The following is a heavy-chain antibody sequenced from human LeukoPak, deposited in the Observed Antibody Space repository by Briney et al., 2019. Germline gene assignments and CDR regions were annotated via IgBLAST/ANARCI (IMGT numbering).Heavy chain of an antibody. Sequence: PGGSLRLSCAASGFTFSSYAMSWVRQAPGKGLEWVSALSASGGNTYYADSVKGRFTISRDNSKNTLSLQMNSLRAKDTAVYYCAKIYCSTTSCQYFDYWGQGTLVTVSS. CDR2: LSASGGNT. D-gene: IGHD2-2*01. CDR1: GFTFSSYA. J-gene: IGHJ4*02. V-gene: IGHV3-23*01. CDR3: AKIYCSTTSCQYFDY.